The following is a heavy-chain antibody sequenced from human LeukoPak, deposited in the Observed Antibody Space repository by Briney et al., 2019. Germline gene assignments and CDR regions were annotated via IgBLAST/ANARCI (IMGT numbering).Heavy chain of an antibody. CDR3: ARKGGYSYGYSFDY. Sequence: PSETLSLTCAVYGGSFIGYYWSWIRQPPGKGLEWIGEINHSGSTNYNPSLKSRVTISVDTSKNQFSLKLSSVTAADTAVYYCARKGGYSYGYSFDYWGQGTLVTVSS. V-gene: IGHV4-34*01. J-gene: IGHJ4*02. D-gene: IGHD5-18*01. CDR1: GGSFIGYY. CDR2: INHSGST.